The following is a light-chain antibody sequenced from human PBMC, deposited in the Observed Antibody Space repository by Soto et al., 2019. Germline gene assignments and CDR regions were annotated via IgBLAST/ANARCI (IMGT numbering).Light chain of an antibody. V-gene: IGKV3-15*01. J-gene: IGKJ1*01. CDR1: QNISSN. Sequence: IVMTKYQATQSVSPGERATLSCRASQNISSNLAWYQQKPGQAPRVLIDGASTRATGIPARFSGSGSGTEFTLTISSLQSEDFAVYYCQQYNNWLWTFGQGTKVEIK. CDR2: GAS. CDR3: QQYNNWLWT.